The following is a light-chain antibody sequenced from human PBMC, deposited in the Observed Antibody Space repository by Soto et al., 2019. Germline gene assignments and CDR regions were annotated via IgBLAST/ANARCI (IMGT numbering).Light chain of an antibody. V-gene: IGKV1-39*01. J-gene: IGKJ1*01. CDR3: QSNYILSWT. CDR1: QYIGNY. CDR2: SES. Sequence: DLQVTQSPPSLSASVGDRVTITCRASQYIGNYLNWYQHKPGKAPQLLIYSESTLHIGVPSRFSGSGSGTDFTLTISTLHTDDCASYYCQSNYILSWTFGQGTKVE.